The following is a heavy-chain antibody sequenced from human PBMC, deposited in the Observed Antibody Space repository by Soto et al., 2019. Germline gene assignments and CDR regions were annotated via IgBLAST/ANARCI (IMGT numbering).Heavy chain of an antibody. J-gene: IGHJ4*02. V-gene: IGHV4-59*01. D-gene: IGHD1-1*01. Sequence: PSETLSLTCTVSGGSISSYYWSWIRQPPGKGLEWIGYIYYSGSTNYNPSLKSRVTISVDTSKNQFSLKLSSVTAADTAVYYCARSEGYLRGYYFDYWGQGTLVTVSS. CDR3: ARSEGYLRGYYFDY. CDR1: GGSISSYY. CDR2: IYYSGST.